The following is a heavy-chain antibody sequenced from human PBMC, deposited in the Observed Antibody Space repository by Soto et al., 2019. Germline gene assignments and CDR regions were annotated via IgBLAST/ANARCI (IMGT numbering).Heavy chain of an antibody. Sequence: GGSLRLSCAASGFTVSSNDMSWVRQAPGKGLEWVSVIYSGGSTYYADSVKGRFTISRDNSKNTLYLQMNSLRAEDTAVYYCARDRDYGDYSRAFDIWGQGTTVTVSS. V-gene: IGHV3-66*01. CDR2: IYSGGST. D-gene: IGHD4-17*01. CDR3: ARDRDYGDYSRAFDI. CDR1: GFTVSSND. J-gene: IGHJ3*02.